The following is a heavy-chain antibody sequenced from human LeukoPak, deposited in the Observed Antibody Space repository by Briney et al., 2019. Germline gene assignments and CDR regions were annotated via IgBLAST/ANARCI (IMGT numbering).Heavy chain of an antibody. Sequence: GASVKVSCKASGYTFTSYGISWVRQAPGQGLEWMGWISAYNGNTNYAQKLQGRVTMTTDTSTSTAYMELRSLRSDDTAVYYCARVSNDYVWGSYRYDRRNFDYWGQGTLVTVSS. J-gene: IGHJ4*02. CDR2: ISAYNGNT. CDR3: ARVSNDYVWGSYRYDRRNFDY. D-gene: IGHD3-16*02. V-gene: IGHV1-18*01. CDR1: GYTFTSYG.